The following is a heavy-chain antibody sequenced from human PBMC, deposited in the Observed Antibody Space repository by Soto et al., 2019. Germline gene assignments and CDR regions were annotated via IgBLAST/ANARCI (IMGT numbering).Heavy chain of an antibody. Sequence: SETLSLTCTVSSGSVSSYDWSWIRQPPGKGLEWIGYIYNSGSTNYNPSLNSRVTISVDTSKNQFSLKMRSVTAADTAVYYCPYCDSRGPFDLWGPGTLVTVSS. CDR3: PYCDSRGPFDL. J-gene: IGHJ4*02. D-gene: IGHD2-21*01. CDR1: SGSVSSYD. V-gene: IGHV4-59*02. CDR2: IYNSGST.